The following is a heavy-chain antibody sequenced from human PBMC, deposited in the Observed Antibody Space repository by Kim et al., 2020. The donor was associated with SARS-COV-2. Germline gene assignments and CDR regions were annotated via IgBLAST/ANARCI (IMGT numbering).Heavy chain of an antibody. Sequence: SETLSLTCTVSGESINSGAYYWNWIRQPAEKGLEWIGRFYTTGSTDYNPSLKSRVTIEGDTSKNQFSLELTSVTAADTAIYYCVREARLAGKYQYYNGMDVWGQGTTVTVSS. V-gene: IGHV4-61*02. CDR1: GESINSGAYY. D-gene: IGHD3-10*01. CDR2: FYTTGST. J-gene: IGHJ6*02. CDR3: VREARLAGKYQYYNGMDV.